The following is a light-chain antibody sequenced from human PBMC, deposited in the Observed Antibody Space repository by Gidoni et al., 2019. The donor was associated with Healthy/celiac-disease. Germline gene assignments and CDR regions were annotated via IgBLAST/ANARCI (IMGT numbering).Light chain of an antibody. CDR2: AAS. J-gene: IGKJ2*01. V-gene: IGKV1-39*01. CDR1: QSISSY. Sequence: DIQMTQSPSSLSASVGDRVTITCRASQSISSYLNWYQQKPGKAPKLLIYAASSLQSGVPPRVSGSGSGTDFTLTISSLQPEDFATYYCQQSYSTHTFGQGTKLEIK. CDR3: QQSYSTHT.